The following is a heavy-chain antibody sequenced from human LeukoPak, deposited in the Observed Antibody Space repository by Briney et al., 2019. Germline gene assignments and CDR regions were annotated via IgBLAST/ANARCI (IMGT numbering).Heavy chain of an antibody. J-gene: IGHJ4*02. CDR1: GGSISSGGCY. V-gene: IGHV4-30-2*01. Sequence: PSETLSLTCSVSGGSISSGGCYWSWIRQPPGKGLEWIGYIYHSGSTYYNPSLKSRVTISVDRSKNQFSLKLSSVTASDTAVYYCARGGYSGSLRDLVAYWGQRTLVTVSS. CDR2: IYHSGST. D-gene: IGHD1-26*01. CDR3: ARGGYSGSLRDLVAY.